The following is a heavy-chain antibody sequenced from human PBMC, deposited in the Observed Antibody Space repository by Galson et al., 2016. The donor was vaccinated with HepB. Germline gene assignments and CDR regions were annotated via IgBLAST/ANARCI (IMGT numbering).Heavy chain of an antibody. Sequence: SLRLSCAASGFSFSLNTVHWVRQLPGKGLEWVALISYTGSNEIYAESVKGRFQISRDNSTNTLYLQMNNLRGEDTAVYDCARSFRDFVFEGSLYGLEVWGQGTTVICSS. D-gene: IGHD3-10*01. CDR2: ISYTGSNE. CDR1: GFSFSLNT. J-gene: IGHJ6*02. V-gene: IGHV3-30*04. CDR3: ARSFRDFVFEGSLYGLEV.